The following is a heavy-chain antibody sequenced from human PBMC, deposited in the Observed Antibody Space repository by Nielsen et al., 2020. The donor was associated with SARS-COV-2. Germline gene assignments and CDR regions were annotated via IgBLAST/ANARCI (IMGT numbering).Heavy chain of an antibody. Sequence: SETLSLTCTVSGGSISSYYWSWIRQPPGKGLEWIGYIYYSGSTNYNPSLKSRVTISVDTSKNQLSLKLSSVTAADTAVYYCARGVDSGSQVGFDPWGQGTLVTVSS. V-gene: IGHV4-59*01. CDR2: IYYSGST. D-gene: IGHD1-26*01. CDR1: GGSISSYY. CDR3: ARGVDSGSQVGFDP. J-gene: IGHJ5*02.